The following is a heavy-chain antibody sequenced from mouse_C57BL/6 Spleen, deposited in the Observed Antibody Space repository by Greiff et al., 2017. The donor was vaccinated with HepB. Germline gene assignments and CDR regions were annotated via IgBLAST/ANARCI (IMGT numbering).Heavy chain of an antibody. J-gene: IGHJ4*01. D-gene: IGHD2-5*01. CDR2: INPNNGGT. CDR1: GYTFTDYY. CDR3: ARRDSKRGFAMDY. Sequence: EVQLQQSGPELVKPGASVKISCKASGYTFTDYYMHWVKQSHGKSLEWIGDINPNNGGTSYNQKFKGKATLTVDKSSSTAYMELRSLTSEDSAVYYCARRDSKRGFAMDYWGQGTSVTVSS. V-gene: IGHV1-26*01.